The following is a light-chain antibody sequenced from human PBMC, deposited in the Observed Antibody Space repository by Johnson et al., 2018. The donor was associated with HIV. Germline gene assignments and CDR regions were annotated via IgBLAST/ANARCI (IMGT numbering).Light chain of an antibody. CDR1: SSNIGNYY. CDR3: GTWGNRLNVYV. Sequence: QSVLSQPASVSAASGQKVNISCSGSSSNIGNYYVSWYQHLPGTAPKLLIYDNNKRTSGIPDRFSGSTSATSATLGIAGLQPGDEADYLCGTWGNRLNVYVFGTATKVTVL. V-gene: IGLV1-51*01. J-gene: IGLJ1*01. CDR2: DNN.